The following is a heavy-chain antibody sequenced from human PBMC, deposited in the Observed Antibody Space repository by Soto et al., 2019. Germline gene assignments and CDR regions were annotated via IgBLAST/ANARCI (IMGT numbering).Heavy chain of an antibody. CDR1: RGTFSSYA. D-gene: IGHD6-13*01. J-gene: IGHJ6*02. CDR3: ASKLNSSSWYRDYYSYYGMDG. CDR2: IIPIFGTA. Sequence: SVKVSCKASRGTFSSYAISWVRQAPEQGLEWIGGIIPIFGTANYAQKLQGRVTITADESTSTAYMELSSLRSEDTSVYYCASKLNSSSWYRDYYSYYGMDGWGQETTVPSP. V-gene: IGHV1-69*13.